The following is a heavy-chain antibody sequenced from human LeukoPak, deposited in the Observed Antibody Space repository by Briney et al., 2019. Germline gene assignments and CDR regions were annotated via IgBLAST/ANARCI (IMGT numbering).Heavy chain of an antibody. CDR2: IKEDGTLA. D-gene: IGHD3-3*01. CDR1: GFSFGPHW. J-gene: IGHJ3*02. CDR3: ARAVYYDFWSGSPDDAFDI. V-gene: IGHV3-7*03. Sequence: GGSLRLSCAASGFSFGPHWMNWVRQAPGKGLEWVANIKEDGTLAYYADSVTGRFSISRDNTKNSLYLQMNSLRAEDTALYHCARAVYYDFWSGSPDDAFDIWGQGTMVTVSS.